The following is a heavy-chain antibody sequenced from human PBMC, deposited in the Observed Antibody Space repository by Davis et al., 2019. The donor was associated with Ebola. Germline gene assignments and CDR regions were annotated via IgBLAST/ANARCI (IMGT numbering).Heavy chain of an antibody. CDR1: GFTVSSNY. J-gene: IGHJ3*02. CDR3: ARDQEGGGGAFDI. V-gene: IGHV3-53*01. Sequence: GESLKISCAASGFTVSSNYMSWVRQAPGKGLEWVSVIYSGGSTYYADSVKGRFTISRDNSKNTLYLQMNSLRAEDTAVYYCARDQEGGGGAFDIWGQGTMVTVSS. CDR2: IYSGGST. D-gene: IGHD3-16*01.